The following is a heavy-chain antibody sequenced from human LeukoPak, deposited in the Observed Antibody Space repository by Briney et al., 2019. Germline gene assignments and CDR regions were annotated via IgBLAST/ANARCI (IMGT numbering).Heavy chain of an antibody. CDR3: ASISSERGGIQYYYYYYMDV. Sequence: GGSLRLSCATSGFTFIDYSMNWVRQAPGKGLEWVSYSSSSSSTIYYADSVKGRFTISRDNAQNLLYLQMNSLRAEDTAVYYCASISSERGGIQYYYYYYMDVWGKGTTVTVSS. CDR2: SSSSSSTI. D-gene: IGHD3-10*01. CDR1: GFTFIDYS. J-gene: IGHJ6*03. V-gene: IGHV3-48*01.